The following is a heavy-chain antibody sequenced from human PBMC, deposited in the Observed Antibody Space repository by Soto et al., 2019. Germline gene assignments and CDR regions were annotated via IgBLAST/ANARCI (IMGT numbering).Heavy chain of an antibody. CDR1: GFTFSSYS. D-gene: IGHD5-18*01. CDR2: ISSSSSYI. J-gene: IGHJ5*02. V-gene: IGHV3-21*01. CDR3: ARDRERGYSYGARRTNWFDP. Sequence: GSLRLSCAASGFTFSSYSMNWVRQAPGKGLEWVSSISSSSSYIYYADSVKGRFTISRDNAKNSLYLQMNSLRAEDTAVYYCARDRERGYSYGARRTNWFDPWGPGTLVTVSS.